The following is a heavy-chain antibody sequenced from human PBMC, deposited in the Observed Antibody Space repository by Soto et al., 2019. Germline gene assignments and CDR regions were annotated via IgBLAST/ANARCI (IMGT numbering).Heavy chain of an antibody. CDR2: IYWDDDK. V-gene: IGHV2-5*02. CDR1: GFSLSTSGVG. D-gene: IGHD4-17*01. CDR3: THSYGDSVDY. Sequence: QITLEESGPTLVKPTQTLTLTCTFSGFSLSTSGVGVGWIRQPPGKALEWLALIYWDDDKRYSPSLNSRLTITQDTSKNQVVLTITNMDPVDTATYYCTHSYGDSVDYWGQGTLVTVSS. J-gene: IGHJ4*02.